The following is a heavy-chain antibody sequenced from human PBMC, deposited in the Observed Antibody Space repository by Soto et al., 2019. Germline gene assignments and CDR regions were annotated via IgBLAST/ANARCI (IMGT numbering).Heavy chain of an antibody. CDR1: GASISSSY. Sequence: SETLSLTCNVSGASISSSYWSWIRQPPGKGLEWIGYIYNSGSTNYNPSLRSRITISVETSKNQFSLKLTSVTAAHTDMYYCARVIHYYHSTGEFVCWGQVTLVSVS. CDR3: ARVIHYYHSTGEFVC. D-gene: IGHD3-22*01. J-gene: IGHJ4*02. V-gene: IGHV4-59*01. CDR2: IYNSGST.